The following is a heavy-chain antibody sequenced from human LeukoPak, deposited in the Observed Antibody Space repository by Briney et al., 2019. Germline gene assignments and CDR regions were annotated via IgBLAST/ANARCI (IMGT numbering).Heavy chain of an antibody. CDR1: GGTFSSYA. V-gene: IGHV1-69*04. D-gene: IGHD5-18*01. CDR3: ARGGSGYSLLRPFDY. Sequence: SVKVSCKASGGTFSSYAISWVRQAPGQGLEWMGRIIPILGIANYAQKFQGRVTITADKSTSTAYMELSGLRSEDTAVYYCARGGSGYSLLRPFDYWGQGTLVTVSS. CDR2: IIPILGIA. J-gene: IGHJ4*02.